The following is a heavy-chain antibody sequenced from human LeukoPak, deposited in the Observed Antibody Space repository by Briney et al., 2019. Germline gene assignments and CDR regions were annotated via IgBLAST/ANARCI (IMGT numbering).Heavy chain of an antibody. CDR1: GYTFTGYY. Sequence: EASVKVSCKASGYTFTGYYMHWVRQALGQGLECMGWINPNSGGTNYAQKFQGRVTMTRDTSISTAYMELSRLRSDDTAVYYCARGKNRAAVGSPGIDYWGQGTLVTVSS. D-gene: IGHD6-13*01. V-gene: IGHV1-2*02. CDR2: INPNSGGT. J-gene: IGHJ4*02. CDR3: ARGKNRAAVGSPGIDY.